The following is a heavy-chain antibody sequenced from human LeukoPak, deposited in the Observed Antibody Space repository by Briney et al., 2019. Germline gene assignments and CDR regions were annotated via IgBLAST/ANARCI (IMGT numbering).Heavy chain of an antibody. D-gene: IGHD6-19*01. CDR2: VSTTGIT. J-gene: IGHJ6*03. CDR1: GDSISGYY. V-gene: IGHV4-4*07. CDR3: ARDKRVAVAGTYIYYYYMDV. Sequence: SETLSLTCTDSGDSISGYYWSWIRRPAGKGLEWIGRVSTTGITDSNPSLKSRVTMSVDTSKNQFSLKLSSVTAADTAVYYCARDKRVAVAGTYIYYYYMDVWGNGTTVTISS.